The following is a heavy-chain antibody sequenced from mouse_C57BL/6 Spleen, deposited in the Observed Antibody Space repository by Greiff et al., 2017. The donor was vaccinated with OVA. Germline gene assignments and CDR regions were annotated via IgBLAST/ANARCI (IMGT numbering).Heavy chain of an antibody. CDR3: ARKGSDYYAMDY. V-gene: IGHV2-2*01. Sequence: VQLQQSGPGLVQPSQSLSITCTVSGFSLTSYGVHWVRQSPGKGLEWLGVIWRGGSTDYNAAFISRLSISKDNSKSQVFFKMNSLQADDTAIYYCARKGSDYYAMDYWGQGTSVTVSS. J-gene: IGHJ4*01. CDR2: IWRGGST. CDR1: GFSLTSYG.